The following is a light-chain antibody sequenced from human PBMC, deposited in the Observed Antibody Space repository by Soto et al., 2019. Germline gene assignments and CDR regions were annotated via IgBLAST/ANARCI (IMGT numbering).Light chain of an antibody. CDR2: ENN. V-gene: IGLV1-51*02. J-gene: IGLJ3*02. CDR3: GTWDSGLSASWL. CDR1: TSNIGNNY. Sequence: QSVLTQPPSVSAAPGQKVTISCSGRTSNIGNNYVSWYQHLPGTAPKLLIYENNKRPSGIPDRFSGSKSGTSATLGITGLQTGDEADYYCGTWDSGLSASWLFGGGTKLTVL.